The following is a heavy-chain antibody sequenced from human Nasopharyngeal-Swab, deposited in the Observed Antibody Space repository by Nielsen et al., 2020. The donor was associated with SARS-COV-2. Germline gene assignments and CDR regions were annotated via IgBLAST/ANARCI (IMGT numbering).Heavy chain of an antibody. CDR2: IRQDGNEK. CDR1: GFSFSEYY. CDR3: ASSTVGAFDY. D-gene: IGHD1-26*01. Sequence: GESLKISCAASGFSFSEYYMSWIRQAPGKGLEWVANIRQDGNEKYYVDSVKGRFTISRDNAKNSLYLQMNSLRVEDTAVYYCASSTVGAFDYWGQGTLVTVSS. J-gene: IGHJ4*02. V-gene: IGHV3-7*01.